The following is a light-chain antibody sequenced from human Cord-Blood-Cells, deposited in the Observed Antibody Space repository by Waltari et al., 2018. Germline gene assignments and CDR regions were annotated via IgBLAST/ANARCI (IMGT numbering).Light chain of an antibody. Sequence: QSVLTQPPSASGTPGQRVTISCSGSSSTTGSNYVYWYQQLPGTAPKLLIYRNNQRPSGVPDRFSGSKSGTSASLAISGLRSEDEADYYCAAWDDSLSGHYVFGTGTKVTVL. V-gene: IGLV1-47*01. CDR2: RNN. J-gene: IGLJ1*01. CDR3: AAWDDSLSGHYV. CDR1: SSTTGSNY.